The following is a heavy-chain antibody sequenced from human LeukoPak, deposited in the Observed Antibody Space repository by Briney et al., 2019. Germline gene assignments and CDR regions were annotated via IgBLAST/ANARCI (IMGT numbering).Heavy chain of an antibody. V-gene: IGHV1-18*01. Sequence: ASVKVPCKASGYTFTSYGTSWVRQAPGQGLEWMGWISAYNGNTNYAQKLQGRVTMTTDTSTSTAYMELRSLRSDDTAVYYCASSRLRLGELNYWGQGTLVTVSS. D-gene: IGHD3-16*01. CDR3: ASSRLRLGELNY. CDR2: ISAYNGNT. CDR1: GYTFTSYG. J-gene: IGHJ4*02.